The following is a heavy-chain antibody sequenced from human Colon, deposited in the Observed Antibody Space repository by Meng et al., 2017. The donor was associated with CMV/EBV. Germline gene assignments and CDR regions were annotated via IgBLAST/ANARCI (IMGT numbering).Heavy chain of an antibody. CDR1: GYVFSAYD. V-gene: IGHV1-8*01. CDR3: ARGRGYPVVRGAPLKTYSHYYGMDV. D-gene: IGHD3-10*01. Sequence: ASVKVSCKASGYVFSAYDIHWVRQVTGQGLEWMGWMNPNSGDTGYAQSFLGRVTMTWDTSRGTAYLELGSLRSEDTAIYFCARGRGYPVVRGAPLKTYSHYYGMDVWGQGTTVTVSS. CDR2: MNPNSGDT. J-gene: IGHJ6*02.